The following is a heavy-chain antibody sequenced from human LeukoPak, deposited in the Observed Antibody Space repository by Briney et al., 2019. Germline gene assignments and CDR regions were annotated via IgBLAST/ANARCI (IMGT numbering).Heavy chain of an antibody. Sequence: GASVKVSCKASGYTFTSYGISWVRQAPGQGLEWTGWISAYNGNTNYAQKIQGRVTMTTDTSTSTAYVELRSLRSGDTAVYYCARRGGKNYGDYVVYYYYMDVWGKGTTVTVSS. J-gene: IGHJ6*03. D-gene: IGHD4-17*01. CDR2: ISAYNGNT. CDR3: ARRGGKNYGDYVVYYYYMDV. V-gene: IGHV1-18*01. CDR1: GYTFTSYG.